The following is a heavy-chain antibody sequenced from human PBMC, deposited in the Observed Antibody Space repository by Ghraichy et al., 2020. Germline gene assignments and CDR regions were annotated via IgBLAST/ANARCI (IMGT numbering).Heavy chain of an antibody. CDR1: GFTFDDYA. D-gene: IGHD3-10*01. J-gene: IGHJ4*02. Sequence: GGSLRLSCAASGFTFDDYAMHWVRQAPGKGLEWVSGISWNSGSIGYADSVKGRFTISRDNAKNSLYLQMNSLRAEDTALYYCAKGWPDYYGSGSSFGYWGQGTLVTVSS. CDR3: AKGWPDYYGSGSSFGY. CDR2: ISWNSGSI. V-gene: IGHV3-9*01.